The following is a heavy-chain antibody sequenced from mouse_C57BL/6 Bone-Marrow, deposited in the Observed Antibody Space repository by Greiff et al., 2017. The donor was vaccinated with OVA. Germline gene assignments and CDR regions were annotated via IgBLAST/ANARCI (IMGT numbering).Heavy chain of an antibody. CDR3: ARDARQLRLQAY. Sequence: EVKLVESGGGLVQSGRSLRLSCATSGFTFSDFYMEWVRQAPGKGLEWIAASRNKANDYTTEYSASVKGRFIVSRDTSQSILYLQMNALRAEDTAIYYCARDARQLRLQAYWGQGTLVTVSA. J-gene: IGHJ3*01. CDR2: SRNKANDYTT. D-gene: IGHD3-2*02. V-gene: IGHV7-1*01. CDR1: GFTFSDFY.